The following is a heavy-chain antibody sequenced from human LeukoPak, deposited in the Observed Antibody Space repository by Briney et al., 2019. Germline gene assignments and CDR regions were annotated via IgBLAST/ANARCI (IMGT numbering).Heavy chain of an antibody. CDR2: ISAYNGNT. Sequence: RASVKVSCKASGYTFTSYGISWVRQAPGQGLEWMGWISAYNGNTNYAQKLQGRVTMTTDTSTSTAYMELRSLRSEDTAVYYCARDPWPMKGIAVAGTGFDYWGQGTLVTVSS. J-gene: IGHJ4*02. V-gene: IGHV1-18*01. CDR1: GYTFTSYG. D-gene: IGHD6-19*01. CDR3: ARDPWPMKGIAVAGTGFDY.